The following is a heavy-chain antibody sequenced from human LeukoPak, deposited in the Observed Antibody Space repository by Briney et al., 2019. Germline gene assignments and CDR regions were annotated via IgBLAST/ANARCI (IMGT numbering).Heavy chain of an antibody. CDR1: GFTFSSHA. D-gene: IGHD3-10*01. J-gene: IGHJ4*02. V-gene: IGHV3-23*01. CDR2: IRGSGGST. CDR3: ARTMVRGVIITEGGDDY. Sequence: GGSLRLSCAASGFTFSSHAMSWVRQAPGKGLEWVSAIRGSGGSTYYADSVKGRFTISRDNSKNTLYLQMNSLRAEDTAVYFCARTMVRGVIITEGGDDYWGQGTLVTVS.